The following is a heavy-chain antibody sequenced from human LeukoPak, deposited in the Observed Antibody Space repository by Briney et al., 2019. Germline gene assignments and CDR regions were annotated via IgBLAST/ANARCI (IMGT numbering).Heavy chain of an antibody. D-gene: IGHD5-12*01. CDR1: GGTFSSYA. V-gene: IGHV1-18*01. Sequence: ASVKVSCKASGGTFSSYAISWVRQAPGQGLEWMGWISAYNGNTNYAQKLQGRVTMTTDTSTSTAYMELRSLRSDDTAVYYCARGGYSGYDQVFDYWGQGTLVTVSS. CDR3: ARGGYSGYDQVFDY. CDR2: ISAYNGNT. J-gene: IGHJ4*02.